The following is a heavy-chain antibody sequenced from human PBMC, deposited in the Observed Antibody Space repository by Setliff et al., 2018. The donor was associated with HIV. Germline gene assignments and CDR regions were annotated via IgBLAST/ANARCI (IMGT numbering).Heavy chain of an antibody. CDR3: ARENVLRYSRLAGDYYYYYMDV. CDR2: ISSSSSYI. Sequence: KPGGSLRLSCAASGFTFFDYALNWVRQAPGKGLEWVSSISSSSSYIYYADSVKGRFTISRDNAKNSLYLQMNSLRAEDTAVYYCARENVLRYSRLAGDYYYYYMDVWGKGTTVTVSS. D-gene: IGHD3-9*01. CDR1: GFTFFDYA. V-gene: IGHV3-21*01. J-gene: IGHJ6*03.